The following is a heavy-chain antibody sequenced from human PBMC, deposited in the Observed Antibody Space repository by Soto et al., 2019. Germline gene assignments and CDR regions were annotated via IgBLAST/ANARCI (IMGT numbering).Heavy chain of an antibody. CDR1: GYTFTSYY. J-gene: IGHJ4*02. CDR3: AREIAVAPFDY. CDR2: INPSGGST. Sequence: GASVKVSCKASGYTFTSYYMHWVRQAPGQGLEWMGIINPSGGSTSYAQKFQGRVTMTRDTSTSTVYMELSSLRSEDAAVYYCAREIAVAPFDYWGQGTLVTVSS. D-gene: IGHD6-19*01. V-gene: IGHV1-46*01.